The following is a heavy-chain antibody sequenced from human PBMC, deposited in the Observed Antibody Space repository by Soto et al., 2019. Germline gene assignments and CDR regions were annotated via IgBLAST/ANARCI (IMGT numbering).Heavy chain of an antibody. V-gene: IGHV3-11*06. Sequence: VQLVESGGGLVQPGGSLRLSCAASEFTFSDYYIAWIRQAPGKGLEWISYISSTGIYKRYADSVKGRFTIARDNANNSLVLQMNSLRADDTAVYYCVRDLYGSGTSLRGWFDPWGQGTLVTVSS. CDR3: VRDLYGSGTSLRGWFDP. CDR2: ISSTGIYK. D-gene: IGHD3-10*01. J-gene: IGHJ5*02. CDR1: EFTFSDYY.